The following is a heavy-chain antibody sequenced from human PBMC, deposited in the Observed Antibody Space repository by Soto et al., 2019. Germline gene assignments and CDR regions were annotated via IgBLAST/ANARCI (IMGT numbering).Heavy chain of an antibody. CDR2: ISGSGGST. CDR1: GFTFSSYA. CDR3: AKHVDEPSGAFDI. D-gene: IGHD5-12*01. J-gene: IGHJ3*02. Sequence: EVQLLESGGGLVQPGGSLRLSCAASGFTFSSYAMSWVRQAPGQGLEWVSAISGSGGSTYYADSVKGRFTISRDNSKNTLYLQMNSLRAEDTAVYYCAKHVDEPSGAFDIWGQGTMVTVSS. V-gene: IGHV3-23*01.